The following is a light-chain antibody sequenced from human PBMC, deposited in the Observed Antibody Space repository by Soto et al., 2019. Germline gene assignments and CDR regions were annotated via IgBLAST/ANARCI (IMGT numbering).Light chain of an antibody. CDR3: QQRSNWTPT. CDR1: QSVSSY. J-gene: IGKJ4*01. Sequence: EIVLTQSPATLSLSPGERATLSCRASQSVSSYLAWYQKKPGQAPRLLIYDASNRATGIPARFSGSGSGTDFNLTISRLESEDFAVYYCQQRSNWTPTFGGGTKLDIK. CDR2: DAS. V-gene: IGKV3-11*01.